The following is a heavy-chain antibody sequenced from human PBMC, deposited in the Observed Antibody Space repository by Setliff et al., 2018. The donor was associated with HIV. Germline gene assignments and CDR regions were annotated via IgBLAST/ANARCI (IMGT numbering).Heavy chain of an antibody. CDR2: IYYSGST. J-gene: IGHJ5*02. V-gene: IGHV4-39*01. Sequence: SETLSLTCTVSGGSISGSNYYWGWIRQPPGKGLEWVGSIYYSGSTYYSPSLKSRVTISVDTSKNQFSLKLSSVTAADTAVYYCASRIYYYDTYRVLREEGFDPWGQGTLVTVSS. CDR3: ASRIYYYDTYRVLREEGFDP. D-gene: IGHD3-22*01. CDR1: GGSISGSNYY.